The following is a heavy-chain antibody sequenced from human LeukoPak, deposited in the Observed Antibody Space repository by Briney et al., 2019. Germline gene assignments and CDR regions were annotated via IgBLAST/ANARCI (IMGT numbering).Heavy chain of an antibody. CDR2: IIPIFGIA. V-gene: IGHV1-69*04. Sequence: SVKVSCKASEGTFSSYAISWVRQAPGQGLEWMGRIIPIFGIANYAQKFQGRVTITADKSTSTAYMELSSLRSEDTAVYYCARDGVEMATTLIFDYWGQGTLVTVSS. CDR1: EGTFSSYA. CDR3: ARDGVEMATTLIFDY. D-gene: IGHD5-24*01. J-gene: IGHJ4*02.